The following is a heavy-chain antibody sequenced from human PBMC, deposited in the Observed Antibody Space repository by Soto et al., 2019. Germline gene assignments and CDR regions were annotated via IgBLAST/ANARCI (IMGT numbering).Heavy chain of an antibody. V-gene: IGHV4-31*03. CDR1: GGSISSGGYY. Sequence: QVQLQESGPGLVKPSQTLSLTCTVSGGSISSGGYYWSWIRQHPGKGLEWIGYIYYSGSTYYNPSLESRVTISVDTSKNQCSLKLSSVTAADTAVYYCARVMVRGGYGMDVWGQGTTVTVSS. J-gene: IGHJ6*02. CDR3: ARVMVRGGYGMDV. D-gene: IGHD3-10*01. CDR2: IYYSGST.